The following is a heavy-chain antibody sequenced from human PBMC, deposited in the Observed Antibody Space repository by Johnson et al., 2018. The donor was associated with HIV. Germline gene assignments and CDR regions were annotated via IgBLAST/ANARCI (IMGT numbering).Heavy chain of an antibody. CDR2: ISYDGTNK. J-gene: IGHJ3*02. CDR1: GFTFSSYA. D-gene: IGHD3-22*01. V-gene: IGHV3-30*18. Sequence: QVQLVESGGGVVQPGRFLRLSCAASGFTFSSYAMHWVRQAPGKGLEWVAVISYDGTNKYYADSVKGRFTISRDNSKNTLYLQMNSLRAEDSAVYYCAKTLSPFYYDISGYYQPFDAFDIWGQGTMVTVSS. CDR3: AKTLSPFYYDISGYYQPFDAFDI.